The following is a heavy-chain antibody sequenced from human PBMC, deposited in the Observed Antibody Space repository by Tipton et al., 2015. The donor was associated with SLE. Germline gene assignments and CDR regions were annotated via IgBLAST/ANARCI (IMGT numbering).Heavy chain of an antibody. CDR3: VKGEEYSSSWYDY. V-gene: IGHV3-30*02. Sequence: SLLLSCAASGFTFIIYLLPFFLPSPFPFLSFFSFIRYDGSNKYYADSVKGRFTIPRDNSKNTLYLQMSSLRAEDTAVYYCVKGEEYSSSWYDYWGQGTLVTVSS. D-gene: IGHD6-13*01. J-gene: IGHJ4*02. CDR2: IRYDGSNK. CDR1: GFTFIIYL.